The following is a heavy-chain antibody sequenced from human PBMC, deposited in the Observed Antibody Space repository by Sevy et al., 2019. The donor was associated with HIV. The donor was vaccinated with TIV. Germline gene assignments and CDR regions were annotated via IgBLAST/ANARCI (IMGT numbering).Heavy chain of an antibody. CDR2: IWYDGSNK. J-gene: IGHJ4*02. CDR3: ARDRSHYYYDSSGYLFGY. Sequence: GGSLRLSCAASGFTFSSYGMHWVRQAPGKGLEWVAVIWYDGSNKYYADSVKGRFTISRDNSKNTLYLQMNSLRAEDTAVYYCARDRSHYYYDSSGYLFGYWGQRTLVTVSS. D-gene: IGHD3-22*01. CDR1: GFTFSSYG. V-gene: IGHV3-33*01.